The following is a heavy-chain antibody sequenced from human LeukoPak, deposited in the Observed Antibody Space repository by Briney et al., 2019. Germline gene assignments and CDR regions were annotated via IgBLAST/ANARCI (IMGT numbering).Heavy chain of an antibody. V-gene: IGHV3-7*01. CDR3: ARDPGQQLVESSMDAYYYYYMDV. CDR2: IKQDGSEK. D-gene: IGHD6-13*01. J-gene: IGHJ6*03. Sequence: QPGGSLRLSCAASGFTFSSYWMSWVRQAPGKGLEWVANIKQDGSEKYYVDSVKGRFTISRDNAKNSLYLQMNSLRAEDAAVYYCARDPGQQLVESSMDAYYYYYMDVWGKGTTVTVSS. CDR1: GFTFSSYW.